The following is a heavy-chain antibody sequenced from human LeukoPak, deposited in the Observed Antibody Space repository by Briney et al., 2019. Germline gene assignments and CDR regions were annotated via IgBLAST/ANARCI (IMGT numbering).Heavy chain of an antibody. CDR3: TRDLEYLQKGPYYYYYYMDV. D-gene: IGHD6-6*01. V-gene: IGHV4-39*07. Sequence: SETLSLTCTVSGGSISISSYYWGWIRQPPGKGLEWIGSIYYSGSTYYNPSLKSRVTISVDTSKNQFSLKLSSVTAADTAVYYCTRDLEYLQKGPYYYYYYMDVWGKGTTVTVSS. CDR1: GGSISISSYY. CDR2: IYYSGST. J-gene: IGHJ6*03.